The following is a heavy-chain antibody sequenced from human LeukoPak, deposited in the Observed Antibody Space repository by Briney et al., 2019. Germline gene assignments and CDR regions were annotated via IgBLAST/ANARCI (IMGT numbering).Heavy chain of an antibody. Sequence: GGTLRLSCAASGFTFSSYGMSWVRQAPGKGLEWVSAISGSGGSTYYADSVKGRFTISRDNSKNTLYLQMNSLRAEDTAVYYCASWAGTATGFSGPFDYWGQGTLVTVSS. CDR3: ASWAGTATGFSGPFDY. CDR1: GFTFSSYG. V-gene: IGHV3-23*01. D-gene: IGHD6-13*01. CDR2: ISGSGGST. J-gene: IGHJ4*02.